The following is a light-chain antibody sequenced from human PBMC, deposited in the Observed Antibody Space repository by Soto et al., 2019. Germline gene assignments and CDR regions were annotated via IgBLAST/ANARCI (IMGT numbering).Light chain of an antibody. CDR2: GAS. Sequence: EIVLTQSPGTLSLSPGEGATLSCRASQSVSNNYLAWYQQKPGQAPRLVISGASSRATAIPDRFSGSGSGTDFTLTISRLEPGDFAVYYCQQYVSSPLTFGGGTKVEIK. V-gene: IGKV3-20*01. J-gene: IGKJ4*01. CDR1: QSVSNNY. CDR3: QQYVSSPLT.